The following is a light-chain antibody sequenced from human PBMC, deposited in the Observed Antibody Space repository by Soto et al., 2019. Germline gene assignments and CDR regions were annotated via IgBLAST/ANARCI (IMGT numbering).Light chain of an antibody. CDR2: AAS. J-gene: IGKJ4*01. CDR3: QQLRMYPST. CDR1: QDIAIY. V-gene: IGKV1-9*01. Sequence: IQLTQSPSSLSASVGDRVTITCRASQDIAIYLAWYQQKPGEAPKLLIYAASTLYGGVPSRFSGSGSGPDFALTLTSLQAEDFATYYCQQLRMYPSTFGGGTKVEIK.